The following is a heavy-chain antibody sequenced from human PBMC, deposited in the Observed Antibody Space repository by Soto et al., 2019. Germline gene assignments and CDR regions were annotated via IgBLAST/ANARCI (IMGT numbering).Heavy chain of an antibody. D-gene: IGHD3-3*01. V-gene: IGHV3-23*01. Sequence: GGSLRLSCAASGFTFSSHAMSWVRQAPGKGLEWVSAISGSGANTYYADSVKGRFTISRDNSKNMLYLQMNSLRDEDTAVYYCANGRFLEWLLPDNWFDPWGQGTLVTVSS. CDR3: ANGRFLEWLLPDNWFDP. CDR1: GFTFSSHA. CDR2: ISGSGANT. J-gene: IGHJ5*02.